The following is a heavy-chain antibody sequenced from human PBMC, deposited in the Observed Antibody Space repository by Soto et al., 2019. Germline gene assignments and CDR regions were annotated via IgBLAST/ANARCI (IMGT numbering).Heavy chain of an antibody. Sequence: QVHLQQWGAGLLKPSETLSLTCALYGGSFDGYYWSWVRQSPGKGLEWIGEIHHSGRTKYNPSLKSRVSLSVDTSTKHFSLRLTSVTAADRGVYYCARGVDYWSGYLFWGQGTPVTVSS. CDR1: GGSFDGYY. J-gene: IGHJ4*02. V-gene: IGHV4-34*01. CDR3: ARGVDYWSGYLF. CDR2: IHHSGRT. D-gene: IGHD3-3*01.